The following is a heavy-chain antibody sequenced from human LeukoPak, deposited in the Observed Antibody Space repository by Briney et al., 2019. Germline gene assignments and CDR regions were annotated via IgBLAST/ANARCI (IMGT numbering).Heavy chain of an antibody. Sequence: GGSLRLSCAASGFTVSTKYMSWVRQAPGKGLEWVSGISWNSGSIGYADSVKGRFTISRDNAKNSLYLQMNSLRAEDTAVYYCARDEYRSLIAAGPDYWGQGTLVTVSS. CDR2: ISWNSGSI. CDR1: GFTVSTKY. J-gene: IGHJ4*02. CDR3: ARDEYRSLIAAGPDY. V-gene: IGHV3-48*01. D-gene: IGHD6-13*01.